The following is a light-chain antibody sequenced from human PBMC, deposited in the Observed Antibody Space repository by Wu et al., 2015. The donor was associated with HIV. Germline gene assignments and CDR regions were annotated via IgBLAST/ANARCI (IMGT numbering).Light chain of an antibody. Sequence: EIVLTQSPGTLSFSPGERATLSCRASQSVSSTYLAWYQQKPGQAPRLLIYGASTRATGIPARFSGSGSGTEFTLTISSMQSEDFAVYYCQQYNNWPPITFGQGTRLEIK. CDR3: QQYNNWPPIT. CDR1: QSVSSTY. CDR2: GAS. J-gene: IGKJ5*01. V-gene: IGKV3-15*01.